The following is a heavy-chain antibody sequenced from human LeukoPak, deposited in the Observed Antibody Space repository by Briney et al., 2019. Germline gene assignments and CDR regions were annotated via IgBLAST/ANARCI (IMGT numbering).Heavy chain of an antibody. V-gene: IGHV3-74*01. CDR2: INSDGSST. Sequence: GGSLRLSCAASGFTFSSYWMHWVCQAPGKGLVWVSRINSDGSSTSYADSVKGRFTISRDNAKNTLYLQMNSLRAEDTALYYCAKDIGEGLLPLFDYWGQGTLVTVSS. J-gene: IGHJ4*02. D-gene: IGHD3-3*01. CDR3: AKDIGEGLLPLFDY. CDR1: GFTFSSYW.